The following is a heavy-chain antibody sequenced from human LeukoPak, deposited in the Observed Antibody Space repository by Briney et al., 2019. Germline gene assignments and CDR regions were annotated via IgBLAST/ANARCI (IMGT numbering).Heavy chain of an antibody. V-gene: IGHV3-23*01. Sequence: PGGSLRLSCAASGFTFSSYAMSWVRQAPGKGLEWVSAISGSGGSTYYADSVKGRFTISRDNSKNTLYLQMNSLRAEDTAVYYCAKDPEYYYGSGSYSWFDPWGQGTLVTVPS. J-gene: IGHJ5*02. CDR2: ISGSGGST. CDR3: AKDPEYYYGSGSYSWFDP. CDR1: GFTFSSYA. D-gene: IGHD3-10*01.